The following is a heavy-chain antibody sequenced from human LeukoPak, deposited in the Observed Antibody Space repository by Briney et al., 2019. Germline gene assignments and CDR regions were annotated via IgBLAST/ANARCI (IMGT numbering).Heavy chain of an antibody. V-gene: IGHV3-33*01. CDR1: GFTFSSYG. J-gene: IGHJ5*02. CDR3: TRGPLGGYNSAWFDP. Sequence: GGSLRLSCAASGFTFSSYGMHWVRQAPGKGLEWVAVIWYDGSNKYYTDSVKGRFTISGDNAKNSLYLQMNSLRAEDTAFYYCTRGPLGGYNSAWFDPWGQGTLVTVSS. D-gene: IGHD5-24*01. CDR2: IWYDGSNK.